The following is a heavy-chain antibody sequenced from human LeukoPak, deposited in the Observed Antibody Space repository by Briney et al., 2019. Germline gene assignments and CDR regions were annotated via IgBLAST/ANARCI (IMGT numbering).Heavy chain of an antibody. CDR2: VSGSGGST. V-gene: IGHV3-23*01. Sequence: GGSLRLSCAAFGVTFSSYAMTWVRQAPGKGLEWLSGVSGSGGSTSYADSVKGRFTISRDNSKNTLYLQMNSLRAEDTAVYYCAKHSGYSHGASDYWGQGTLVTVSS. J-gene: IGHJ4*02. CDR3: AKHSGYSHGASDY. CDR1: GVTFSSYA. D-gene: IGHD5-18*01.